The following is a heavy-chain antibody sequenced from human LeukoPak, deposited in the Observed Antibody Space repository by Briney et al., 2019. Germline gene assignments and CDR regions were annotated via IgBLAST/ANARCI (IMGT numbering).Heavy chain of an antibody. J-gene: IGHJ6*03. Sequence: SQTLSLTCTVSGGSISSGSYYWSWIRQPAGKGLEWIGRIYTSGSTNYNPSLKSRVTISVDTSKNQFSLKLSSVTAAAAAVDYCARSLVYCSSTSCPIYYYYYYMDVWGKGTTVTVSS. CDR2: IYTSGST. V-gene: IGHV4-61*02. CDR3: ARSLVYCSSTSCPIYYYYYYMDV. CDR1: GGSISSGSYY. D-gene: IGHD2-2*01.